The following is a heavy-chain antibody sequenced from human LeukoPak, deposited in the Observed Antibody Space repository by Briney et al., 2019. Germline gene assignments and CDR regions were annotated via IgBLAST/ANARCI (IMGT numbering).Heavy chain of an antibody. V-gene: IGHV4-30-4*08. CDR3: ARGDYGDYFDY. CDR1: GGSISSGDHY. J-gene: IGHJ4*02. Sequence: SETLSLTCTVSGGSISSGDHYWSWIPQPPGKGLEWIGYIYYSGSTYYHPSLKSRVTISVDTSENQFSLKLSAVTAADTAVYYCARGDYGDYFDYWGERTLVTVSS. D-gene: IGHD4-17*01. CDR2: IYYSGST.